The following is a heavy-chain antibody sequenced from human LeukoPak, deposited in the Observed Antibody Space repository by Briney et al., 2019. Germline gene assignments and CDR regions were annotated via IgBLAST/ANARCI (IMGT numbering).Heavy chain of an antibody. Sequence: SETLSLTCTVSGGSLSSHYWSWMRQPPGKGLEWIGYIYYSGSTNYNPSLKSRVTISVDTSKNQFSLKLSSVTAADTAVYYCARDRGDWFDPWGQGTLVTVPS. CDR3: ARDRGDWFDP. CDR1: GGSLSSHY. CDR2: IYYSGST. D-gene: IGHD3-10*01. V-gene: IGHV4-59*11. J-gene: IGHJ5*02.